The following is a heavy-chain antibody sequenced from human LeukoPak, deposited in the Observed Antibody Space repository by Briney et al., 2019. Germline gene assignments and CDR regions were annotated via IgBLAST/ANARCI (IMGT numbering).Heavy chain of an antibody. CDR2: ISGFGGST. Sequence: QPGGSLRLSCAASGFSFSSYAMSWVRQAPGKGLEWASTISGFGGSTYYADSVKGRFTISRDNSKNTLYLQMNSLRAEDTAVYYCAKDPVEGTLVRGIIMTFDYWGQGVLVTVSS. J-gene: IGHJ4*02. CDR3: AKDPVEGTLVRGIIMTFDY. D-gene: IGHD3-10*01. V-gene: IGHV3-23*01. CDR1: GFSFSSYA.